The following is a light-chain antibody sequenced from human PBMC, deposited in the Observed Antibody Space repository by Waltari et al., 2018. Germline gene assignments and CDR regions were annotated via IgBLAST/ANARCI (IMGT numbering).Light chain of an antibody. J-gene: IGKJ1*01. CDR3: LQRSLWPWT. CDR1: QTVSTY. V-gene: IGKV3-11*01. Sequence: IVLTQSPATLSLSPGERATLPCRASQTVSTYLAWFQQKPGQAPRLLISDASNRAPGIPARFSGSGSGTDFSLTVSSLEPEDFAVYYCLQRSLWPWTFGQGTKVAVK. CDR2: DAS.